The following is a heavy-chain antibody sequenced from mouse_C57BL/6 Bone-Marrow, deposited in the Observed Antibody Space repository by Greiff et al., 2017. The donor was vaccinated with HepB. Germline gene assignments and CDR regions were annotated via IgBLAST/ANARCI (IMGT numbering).Heavy chain of an antibody. CDR2: IDPETGGT. Sequence: ESGAELVRPGASVTLSCKASGYTFTDYEMHWVKQTPVHGLEWIGAIDPETGGTAYNQKFKGKAILTADKSSSTAYMELRSLTSEDSAVYYCTTGTRGFAYWGLGTLVTVSA. V-gene: IGHV1-15*01. D-gene: IGHD4-1*01. CDR3: TTGTRGFAY. J-gene: IGHJ3*01. CDR1: GYTFTDYE.